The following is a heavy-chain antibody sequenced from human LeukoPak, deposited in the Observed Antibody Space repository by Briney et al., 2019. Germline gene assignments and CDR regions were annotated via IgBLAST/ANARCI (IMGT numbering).Heavy chain of an antibody. V-gene: IGHV3-21*01. D-gene: IGHD3-22*01. CDR3: ARVSLPPYYYDSSGYPDY. Sequence: PGGSLRLSCSASGFSFSTYTMTWVRQAPGKGLEWVSSISSSSSGFIYYAQSVKGRFTISRDNANNSLYLQMNSLRAEDTAVYYCARVSLPPYYYDSSGYPDYWGQGTLVTVSS. J-gene: IGHJ4*02. CDR1: GFSFSTYT. CDR2: ISSSSSGFI.